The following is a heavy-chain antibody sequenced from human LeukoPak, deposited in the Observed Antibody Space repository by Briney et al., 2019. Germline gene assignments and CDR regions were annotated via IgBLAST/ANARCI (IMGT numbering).Heavy chain of an antibody. J-gene: IGHJ5*02. CDR2: IHYSGST. V-gene: IGHV4-59*08. D-gene: IGHD6-19*01. Sequence: SETLSLTCTVSGGSISSYYWSWIRQPPGKGLEWIGYIHYSGSTNYNPSLKSRVTISVDTSKNQFSLKLSSVTAADTAVYYCARHVGYSSDNWFDPWGQGTLVTVSS. CDR1: GGSISSYY. CDR3: ARHVGYSSDNWFDP.